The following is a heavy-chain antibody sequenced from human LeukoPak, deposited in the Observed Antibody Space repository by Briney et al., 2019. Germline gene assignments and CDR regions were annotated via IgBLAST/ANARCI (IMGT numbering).Heavy chain of an antibody. CDR1: GYTFTSYG. Sequence: ASVKVSRTASGYTFTSYGISWVRPAPGQGLERMGWISAYNGNTNYAQKLQGRVTMTTDTSTSTAYMELRSLRSDDTAVYYCARDSRKGRFDPWGQGTLVTVSS. V-gene: IGHV1-18*01. CDR3: ARDSRKGRFDP. J-gene: IGHJ5*02. CDR2: ISAYNGNT.